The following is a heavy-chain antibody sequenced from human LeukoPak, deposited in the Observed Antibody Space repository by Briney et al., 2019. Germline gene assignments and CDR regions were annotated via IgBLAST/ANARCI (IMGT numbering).Heavy chain of an antibody. CDR3: ARGRGGDFDY. CDR2: IKSDV. CDR1: GFTFSSYW. V-gene: IGHV3-74*01. Sequence: PGGSLRLSCAASGFTFSSYWMHWVRQAPGKGLVWVSRIKSDVTYADSVRGRFTTSRDNAKNTLYLQMNSLRAEDTAVYYCARGRGGDFDYWGQGTLVTVSS. J-gene: IGHJ4*02.